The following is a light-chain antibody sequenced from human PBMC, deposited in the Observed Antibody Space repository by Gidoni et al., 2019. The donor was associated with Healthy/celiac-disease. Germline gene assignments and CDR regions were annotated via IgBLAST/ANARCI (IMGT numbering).Light chain of an antibody. Sequence: QLTPSPSSLSASVGDRVTITCRASQSISSYLNWYQQKPGKAPKLLIYAASSLQSGVPSRFSGSGSGTDFTLTISSLQPEDFATYYCQQSYSTPPNTFGQGTRLEIK. CDR3: QQSYSTPPNT. CDR1: QSISSY. J-gene: IGKJ2*01. V-gene: IGKV1-39*01. CDR2: AAS.